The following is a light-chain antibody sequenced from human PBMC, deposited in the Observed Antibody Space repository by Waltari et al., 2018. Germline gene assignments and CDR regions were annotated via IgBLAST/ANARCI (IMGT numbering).Light chain of an antibody. CDR1: QNLSSRY. CDR3: QQYVRSRT. V-gene: IGKV3-20*01. J-gene: IGKJ1*01. CDR2: ASS. Sequence: EIVLKQSPGTLSWSSGERPTLSCRASQNLSSRYLSWYQQKRGQAPRLLIYASSTRATGVPDRFSGSGFGTDFTLSISRLEPEDFAVYCCQQYVRSRTFGQGTKVEVK.